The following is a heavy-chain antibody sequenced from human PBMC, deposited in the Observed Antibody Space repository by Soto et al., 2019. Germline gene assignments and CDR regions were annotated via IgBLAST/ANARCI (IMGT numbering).Heavy chain of an antibody. Sequence: PSQTLSLTCAISGDSVSSNSAAWNWIRQSPSRGLEWLGRTYYRSKWYNDYAVSVKSRITINPDTSKNQFSLQLNSVTPEDTAVYYCARARVAEVVVRGVIIMLASEYYYYGMDVWGQAITDTV. D-gene: IGHD3-10*01. J-gene: IGHJ6*02. CDR1: GDSVSSNSAA. V-gene: IGHV6-1*01. CDR2: TYYRSKWYN. CDR3: ARARVAEVVVRGVIIMLASEYYYYGMDV.